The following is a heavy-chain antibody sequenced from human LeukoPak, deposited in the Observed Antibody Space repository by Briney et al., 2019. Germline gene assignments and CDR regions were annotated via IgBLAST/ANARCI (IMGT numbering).Heavy chain of an antibody. Sequence: SETLSLTCTVSGGSISSHYWSWIRQPPGSRREGIGYIYYSGSTNYNPSLKSRVTISVDTSKNQFSLELSSVTAADTAVYYCARRFRTGGNLHHDAYDVWGQGTVVTVSS. CDR3: ARRFRTGGNLHHDAYDV. CDR2: IYYSGST. D-gene: IGHD1-14*01. CDR1: GGSISSHY. J-gene: IGHJ3*01. V-gene: IGHV4-59*08.